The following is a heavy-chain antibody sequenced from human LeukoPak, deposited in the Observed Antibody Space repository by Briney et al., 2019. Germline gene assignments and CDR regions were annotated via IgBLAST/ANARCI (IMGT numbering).Heavy chain of an antibody. CDR3: ARGGPKDGMDV. J-gene: IGHJ6*02. CDR2: IYYTGST. V-gene: IGHV4-59*12. Sequence: SETLSLTCTVSGGSISTYYWSWIRQPPGKGLEWIGYIYYTGSTNYNPSLKSRVTISVDKSKNQFSLKLSSVTAADTAVYYCARGGPKDGMDVWGQGTTVTVSS. CDR1: GGSISTYY.